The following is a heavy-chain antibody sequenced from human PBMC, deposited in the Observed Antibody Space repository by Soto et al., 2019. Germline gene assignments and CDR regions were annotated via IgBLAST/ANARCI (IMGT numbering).Heavy chain of an antibody. CDR2: INSDGSST. Sequence: GGSLRLSCAASGFTLSSYWLHWVRQAPGKGLVWVSRINSDGSSTSYADSVKGRFTISRDNAKDTLFLQMNSLRAEDTAVYYCARAGAAVGQIDYCGQGTLVTVSS. D-gene: IGHD6-13*01. V-gene: IGHV3-74*01. CDR3: ARAGAAVGQIDY. CDR1: GFTLSSYW. J-gene: IGHJ4*02.